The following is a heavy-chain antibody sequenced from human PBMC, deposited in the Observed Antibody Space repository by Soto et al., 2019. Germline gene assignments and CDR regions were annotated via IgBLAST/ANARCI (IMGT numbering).Heavy chain of an antibody. Sequence: GGSLRLSCAASGFTVSRNCMSWVRQAPGKGLEWVSIMYSGSATYYADSVKGRFTISRDNSKNTLYLQMNSLRAEDTAVYYCAKDMGYDSCGFYASWGQGTLVTVSS. CDR1: GFTVSRNC. J-gene: IGHJ5*02. D-gene: IGHD3-22*01. V-gene: IGHV3-66*01. CDR2: MYSGSAT. CDR3: AKDMGYDSCGFYAS.